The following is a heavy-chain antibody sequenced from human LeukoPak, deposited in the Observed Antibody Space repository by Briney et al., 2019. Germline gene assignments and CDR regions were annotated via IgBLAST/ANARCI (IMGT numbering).Heavy chain of an antibody. V-gene: IGHV3-53*01. Sequence: GGSLRLSCAASGFSVSSNYMNWVRQAPGKGLEWVSVIYSGGSTAYADSAKGRFTISRDTSKNTLYLQLNSLRAEDTAVFYCARDPGGAKFDYWGQGTLVTVSS. CDR3: ARDPGGAKFDY. J-gene: IGHJ4*02. D-gene: IGHD4/OR15-4a*01. CDR2: IYSGGST. CDR1: GFSVSSNY.